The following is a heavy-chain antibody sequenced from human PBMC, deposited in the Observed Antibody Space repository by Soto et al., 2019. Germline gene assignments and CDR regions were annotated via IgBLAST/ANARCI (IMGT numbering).Heavy chain of an antibody. D-gene: IGHD3-9*01. J-gene: IGHJ2*01. Sequence: PSETLSLTCTVSGGSISSGDYYWSWIRQPPGKGLEWIGYIYYSGSTYYNPSLKSRVTISVDTSKNQFSLKLSSVTAADTAVYYCARHVPYYDILTGYENNWYFDLWGRGTLVTVSS. V-gene: IGHV4-30-4*01. CDR2: IYYSGST. CDR1: GGSISSGDYY. CDR3: ARHVPYYDILTGYENNWYFDL.